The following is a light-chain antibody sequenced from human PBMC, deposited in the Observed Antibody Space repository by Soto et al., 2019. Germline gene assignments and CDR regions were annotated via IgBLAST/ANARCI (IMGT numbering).Light chain of an antibody. V-gene: IGKV3-11*01. CDR2: DAS. CDR3: QQRSNWPPSWT. J-gene: IGKJ1*01. CDR1: QSVSSY. Sequence: EIVLTQSPATLSLSPGERATLSCRASQSVSSYLAWYQQKPGQAPRLLIYDASNRATGIPARFSGSGSGTDYPLAISSLDPEDFAVYYCQQRSNWPPSWTFGQGTKVEIK.